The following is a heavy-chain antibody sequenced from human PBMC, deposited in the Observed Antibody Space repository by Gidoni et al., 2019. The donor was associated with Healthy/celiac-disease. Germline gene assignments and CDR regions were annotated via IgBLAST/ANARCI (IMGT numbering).Heavy chain of an antibody. CDR1: GGSISSSSYY. D-gene: IGHD2-2*02. V-gene: IGHV4-39*01. Sequence: QLQLQESGPGLVKPSETLSLTCTVSGGSISSSSYYWGWIRQPPGKGLEWIGSIYYSGSTYYNPSLKSRVTISVDTSKNQFSLKLSSVTAADTAVYYCARQWGSVVPAAIGYFDYWGQGTLVTVSS. J-gene: IGHJ4*02. CDR3: ARQWGSVVPAAIGYFDY. CDR2: IYYSGST.